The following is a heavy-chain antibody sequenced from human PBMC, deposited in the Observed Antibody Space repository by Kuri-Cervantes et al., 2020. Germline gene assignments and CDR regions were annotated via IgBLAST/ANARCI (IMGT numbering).Heavy chain of an antibody. CDR3: ARQGGSSQSFDF. V-gene: IGHV4-38-2*02. D-gene: IGHD6-13*01. CDR1: GASVSNSYF. J-gene: IGHJ4*02. CDR2: IYDFANM. Sequence: ESLKISCTVSGASVSNSYFWGWIRQSPGTGLEWIASIYDFANMHYNPSLKSRVSMSVDTSNNQLSLRLSSMTAADTAVYFCARQGGSSQSFDFWGRGTLVTVSS.